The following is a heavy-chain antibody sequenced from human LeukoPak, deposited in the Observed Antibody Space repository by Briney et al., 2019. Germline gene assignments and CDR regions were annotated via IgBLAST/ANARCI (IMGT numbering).Heavy chain of an antibody. V-gene: IGHV4-61*01. D-gene: IGHD5-18*01. CDR1: GGSISSSNW. J-gene: IGHJ4*02. Sequence: PSGTLSLTCAVSGGSISSSNWWSWIRQPPGKGLEWIGYIYYSGSTNYNPSLKSRVTISVDTSKNQFSLKLSSVTAADTAVYYCAREPQFSYGYDYWGQGTLVTVSS. CDR2: IYYSGST. CDR3: AREPQFSYGYDY.